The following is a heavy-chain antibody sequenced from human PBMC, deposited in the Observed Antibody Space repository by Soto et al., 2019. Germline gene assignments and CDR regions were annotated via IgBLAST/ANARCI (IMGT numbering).Heavy chain of an antibody. CDR3: ARDSEIFGVVNPGDY. D-gene: IGHD3-3*01. Sequence: ASVKVSCKASGGTFSSYAISWVRQAPGQGLEWMGGIIPIFGTANYAQKFQGRVTITADESTSTAYMELSSLRSEDTAVYYCARDSEIFGVVNPGDYWGQGTLVTVSS. V-gene: IGHV1-69*13. CDR1: GGTFSSYA. J-gene: IGHJ4*02. CDR2: IIPIFGTA.